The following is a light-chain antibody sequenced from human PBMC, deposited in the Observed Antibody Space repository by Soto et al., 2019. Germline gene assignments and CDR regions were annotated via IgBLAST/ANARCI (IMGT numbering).Light chain of an antibody. V-gene: IGKV1-27*01. CDR1: QGISNY. CDR3: QKYISANRT. J-gene: IGKJ1*01. CDR2: AAS. Sequence: DIQMTQSPSSLSASVGDRVTITCRASQGISNYLAWYQQKPGKVPKLLIYAASTLQSGVPSRFSGSGSGTDFNITISSLQPEDVATYYCQKYISANRTFGQGTKVEIK.